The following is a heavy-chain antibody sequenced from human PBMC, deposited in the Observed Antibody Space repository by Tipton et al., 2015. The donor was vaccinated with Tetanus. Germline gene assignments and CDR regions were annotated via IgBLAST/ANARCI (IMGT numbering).Heavy chain of an antibody. Sequence: TLSLTCTVSGGSINSPDYSWGWIRQPPGKGLEWIGYIYQSGSTSYNPSLATRVTITADKSKNQFSLNLRSVTAADTAVYYCARDRWQQFVSDWFDPWGQGTLVTVSS. CDR3: ARDRWQQFVSDWFDP. V-gene: IGHV4-30-2*01. J-gene: IGHJ5*02. D-gene: IGHD6-6*01. CDR1: GGSINSPDYS. CDR2: IYQSGST.